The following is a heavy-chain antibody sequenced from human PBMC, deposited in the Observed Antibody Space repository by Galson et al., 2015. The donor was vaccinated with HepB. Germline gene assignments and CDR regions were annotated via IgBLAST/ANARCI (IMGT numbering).Heavy chain of an antibody. CDR1: GFTLSSYA. J-gene: IGHJ6*02. Sequence: SLRLSCAASGFTLSSYAMSWVRQAPGKGLEWVSAISGSGGSTYYADSAKGRFTISRDNSKNTLYLQMNSLRAEDTAVYYCAKSLSSRIRYYYYGMDVWGQGTTVTVSS. CDR3: AKSLSSRIRYYYYGMDV. CDR2: ISGSGGST. V-gene: IGHV3-23*01. D-gene: IGHD6-6*01.